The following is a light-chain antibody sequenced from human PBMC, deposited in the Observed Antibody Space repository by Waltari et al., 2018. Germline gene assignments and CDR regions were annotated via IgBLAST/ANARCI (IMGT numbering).Light chain of an antibody. CDR2: KAS. CDR1: QSISSW. J-gene: IGKJ1*01. CDR3: QQYNSYSET. Sequence: DIQMTQSPSTLSASVGDRVTIPCRASQSISSWLAWYQQQPGKAPKLLIYKASSLESGVPSRFSGSGSGTEFTLTISSLQPDDFATYYCQQYNSYSETFGQGTKVEIK. V-gene: IGKV1-5*03.